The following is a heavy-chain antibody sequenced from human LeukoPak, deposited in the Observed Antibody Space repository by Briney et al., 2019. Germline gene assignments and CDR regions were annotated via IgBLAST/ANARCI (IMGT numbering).Heavy chain of an antibody. V-gene: IGHV1-2*06. CDR3: ARDYCSSTSCLFDY. Sequence: ASVKVSCKASGYTFTSYGISWVRQAPGQGLEWMGRINPNSGDTNYAQKFQGRGTMTRDTSISTAYMELSRLRSDDTAVYYCARDYCSSTSCLFDYWGQGTLVTVSS. CDR2: INPNSGDT. J-gene: IGHJ4*02. CDR1: GYTFTSYG. D-gene: IGHD2-2*01.